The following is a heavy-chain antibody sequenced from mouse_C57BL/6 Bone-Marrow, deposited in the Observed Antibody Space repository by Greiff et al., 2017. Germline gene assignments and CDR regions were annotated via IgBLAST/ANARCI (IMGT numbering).Heavy chain of an antibody. CDR2: IYPGGGYT. CDR1: GYTFTNYW. V-gene: IGHV1-63*01. CDR3: ARKRSYWYFDV. J-gene: IGHJ1*03. Sequence: QVHVKQSGAELVRPGTSVKMSCKASGYTFTNYWIGWAKQRPGHGLEWIGDIYPGGGYTNYNEKFKGKATLTADKSSRTAYMQFSSLTSEDSAIYYCARKRSYWYFDVWGTGTTVTVSS.